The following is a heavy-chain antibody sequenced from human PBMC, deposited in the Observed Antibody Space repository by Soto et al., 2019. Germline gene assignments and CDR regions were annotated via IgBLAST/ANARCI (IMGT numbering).Heavy chain of an antibody. J-gene: IGHJ5*02. Sequence: QVQLQESGPGLVKPSQTLSLTCTVSGGSISGGAYYWSWIRQHPGKGLEWIGYIFYTGSTFYNPSLKSRVAIAVDTSKNQFSLKLNSVTAADTAVYYCAREESDFRGPNWVDPWGQGTLVTVSS. CDR3: AREESDFRGPNWVDP. D-gene: IGHD3-3*01. CDR2: IFYTGST. V-gene: IGHV4-31*03. CDR1: GGSISGGAYY.